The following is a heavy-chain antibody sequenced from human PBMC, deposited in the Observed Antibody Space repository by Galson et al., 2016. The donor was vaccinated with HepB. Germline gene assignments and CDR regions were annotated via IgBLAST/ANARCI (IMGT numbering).Heavy chain of an antibody. V-gene: IGHV3-7*01. D-gene: IGHD6-13*01. J-gene: IGHJ6*02. CDR2: MKQDGSEK. CDR3: ARDRGSSSYGYYYGMDV. CDR1: GFTFSSYW. Sequence: SLRLSCAASGFTFSSYWMSWVRQAPGKGLEWVANMKQDGSEKYYVDSVKGRFTISRDNAKNSLYLQMNNLRAEDTAVYYCARDRGSSSYGYYYGMDVWGQGTTVTVSS.